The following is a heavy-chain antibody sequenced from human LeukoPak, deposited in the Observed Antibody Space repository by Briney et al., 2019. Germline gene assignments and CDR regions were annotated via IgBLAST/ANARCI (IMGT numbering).Heavy chain of an antibody. CDR3: ARRGPERYYNNWFDP. CDR2: IYYSGST. J-gene: IGHJ5*02. D-gene: IGHD3-10*01. CDR1: GGSISSSSYY. Sequence: SETLSLTCTVSGGSISSSSYYWGWIRQPPGKGLEWIGSIYYSGSTYYNPSLKSRVTISVDTSKNQFSLKLTSVTAADTAVYFCARRGPERYYNNWFDPWGQGTLVTVSS. V-gene: IGHV4-39*07.